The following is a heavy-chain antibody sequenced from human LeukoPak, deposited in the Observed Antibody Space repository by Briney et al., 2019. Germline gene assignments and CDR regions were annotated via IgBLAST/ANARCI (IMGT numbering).Heavy chain of an antibody. CDR3: ARGPRYSGLLDY. D-gene: IGHD5-12*01. V-gene: IGHV4-59*01. CDR1: GGSISSYY. CDR2: IYYSGST. Sequence: SETLSLTCTVSGGSISSYYWSWIRQPPGKGPEWIGYIYYSGSTNYNPSLKSRVTISVDTSKNQFSLKLSSVTAADTAVYYCARGPRYSGLLDYWGQGTLVTVSS. J-gene: IGHJ4*02.